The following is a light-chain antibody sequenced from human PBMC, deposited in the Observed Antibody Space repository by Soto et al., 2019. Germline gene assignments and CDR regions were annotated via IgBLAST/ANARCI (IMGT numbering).Light chain of an antibody. V-gene: IGLV2-11*01. J-gene: IGLJ1*01. CDR1: SSDVGGYNY. CDR3: CSYAGSLRV. Sequence: QSAPTQPRSVSGSPGQSVTISCTGTSSDVGGYNYVSWYQQHPGKAPKLMIYDVSKRPSGVPDRFSGSKSGNTASLTISGLQAEDEADYYCCSYAGSLRVFGTGTKLTVL. CDR2: DVS.